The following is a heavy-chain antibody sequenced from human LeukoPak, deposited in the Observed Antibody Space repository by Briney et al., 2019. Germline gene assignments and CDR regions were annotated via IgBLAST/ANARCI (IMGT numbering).Heavy chain of an antibody. CDR1: GYTFTGYY. V-gene: IGHV1-2*02. CDR3: ARDPLIYYYDSSGASYRGRFDP. Sequence: ASVKVSCKASGYTFTGYYMHWVRQAPGQGLEWMGWINPNSGGTNYAQKFQGRVTMTRDTSISTAYMELSRLRSDDTAVYHCARDPLIYYYDSSGASYRGRFDPWGQGTLVTVSS. J-gene: IGHJ5*02. CDR2: INPNSGGT. D-gene: IGHD3-22*01.